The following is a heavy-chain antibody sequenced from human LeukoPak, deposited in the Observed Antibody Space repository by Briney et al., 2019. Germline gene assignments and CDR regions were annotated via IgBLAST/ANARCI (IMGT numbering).Heavy chain of an antibody. CDR1: GFTFSNYA. V-gene: IGHV3-7*01. CDR2: IKQDGSEK. Sequence: GGSLRLSCAASGFTFSNYAMSWVRQAPGKGLEWVANIKQDGSEKYYVDSVKGRFTISRDNAKNSLYLQMNSLRAEDTAVYYCARDNGAVAGPDYWGQGTLVTVSS. J-gene: IGHJ4*02. D-gene: IGHD6-19*01. CDR3: ARDNGAVAGPDY.